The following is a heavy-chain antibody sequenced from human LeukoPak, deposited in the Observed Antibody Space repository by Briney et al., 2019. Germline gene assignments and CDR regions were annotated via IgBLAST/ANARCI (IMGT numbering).Heavy chain of an antibody. J-gene: IGHJ4*02. CDR1: GYTFTGYY. CDR2: INPNSGGT. Sequence: ASVRVSCKASGYTFTGYYMHWVRQAPGQGLEWMGWINPNSGGTNCAQKFQGRVTMTRDTSISTAYMELSRLRSDDTAVYYCARDSFYGSGTYDYWGQGTLVTVSS. CDR3: ARDSFYGSGTYDY. D-gene: IGHD3-10*01. V-gene: IGHV1-2*02.